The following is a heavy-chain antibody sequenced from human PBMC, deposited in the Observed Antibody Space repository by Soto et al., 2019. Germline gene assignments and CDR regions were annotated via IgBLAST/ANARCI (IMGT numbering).Heavy chain of an antibody. V-gene: IGHV2-70*01. CDR1: GFSLNTTGMC. CDR2: IDWADDK. CDR3: SRAVGGFTYGYPDY. Sequence: SGPTLVNPIQTLTLTCTFSGFSLNTTGMCVSWIRQPPGKALEWLALIDWADDKYYSTSLKTRLTISKDTSKNQVVLTMTNVEPVDTATYFCSRAVGGFTYGYPDYWGQGTLVTVSS. J-gene: IGHJ4*02. D-gene: IGHD5-18*01.